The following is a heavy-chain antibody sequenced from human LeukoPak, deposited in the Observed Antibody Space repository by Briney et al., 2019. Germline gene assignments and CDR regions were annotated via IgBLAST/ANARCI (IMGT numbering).Heavy chain of an antibody. CDR2: MNPNSGNT. CDR3: ARDQMSYCTNGVCFALDP. Sequence: GASVKVSCKASGYTFTSYDINWVRQATGQGLEWMGWMNPNSGNTGYSQKFQGRVTMTTDTSTSTAYMELRSLRSDDTAVYYCARDQMSYCTNGVCFALDPWGQGTLVTVSS. V-gene: IGHV1-8*01. CDR1: GYTFTSYD. J-gene: IGHJ5*02. D-gene: IGHD2-8*01.